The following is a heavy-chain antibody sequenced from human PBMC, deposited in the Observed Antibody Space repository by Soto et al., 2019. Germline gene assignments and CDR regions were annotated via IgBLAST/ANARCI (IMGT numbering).Heavy chain of an antibody. J-gene: IGHJ4*02. V-gene: IGHV4-31*03. CDR2: IYYSGST. Sequence: SETLSLTCTVSGGSISSGGYYWSWIRQHPGKGLEWIGYIYYSGSTYYNPSLKSRVTISVDTSKNQFSLKLSSVTAADTAVYYCAGGGTDDSSGYWDDYWGQGTLVTVPS. D-gene: IGHD3-22*01. CDR3: AGGGTDDSSGYWDDY. CDR1: GGSISSGGYY.